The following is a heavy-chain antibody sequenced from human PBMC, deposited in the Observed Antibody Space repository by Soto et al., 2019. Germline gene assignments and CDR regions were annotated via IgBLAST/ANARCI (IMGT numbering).Heavy chain of an antibody. CDR3: ARDRDYDFWSGQSYYSYYGMDA. D-gene: IGHD3-3*01. CDR1: GYTFTSYG. J-gene: IGHJ6*02. Sequence: ASVKGSCKASGYTFTSYGIGWGRQAPGQGLEWMGWISAYNGNTNYSQKLQGRVTMTTDTSTSTAYMELRSLRSDDTAVYYCARDRDYDFWSGQSYYSYYGMDAWGHGTTVTVYS. V-gene: IGHV1-18*01. CDR2: ISAYNGNT.